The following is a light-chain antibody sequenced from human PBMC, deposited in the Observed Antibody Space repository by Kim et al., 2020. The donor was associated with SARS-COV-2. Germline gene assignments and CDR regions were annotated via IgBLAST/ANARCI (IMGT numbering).Light chain of an antibody. CDR1: SSDVGSYNL. CDR3: CSYAGSVV. CDR2: YFS. Sequence: SPGQLITISFTGTSSDVGSYNLVSWYHQHPGKVSKLMIYYFSKRPSGVSNRFSGSKSGNTASLTISGLQAEDEADYYCCSYAGSVVFGGGTQLTVL. V-gene: IGLV2-23*02. J-gene: IGLJ2*01.